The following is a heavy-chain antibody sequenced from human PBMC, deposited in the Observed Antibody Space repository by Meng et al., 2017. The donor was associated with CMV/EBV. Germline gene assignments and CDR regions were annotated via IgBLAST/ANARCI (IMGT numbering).Heavy chain of an antibody. CDR3: AGYPAIIMVRGVISDY. CDR1: GFTFSSHW. V-gene: IGHV3-7*01. J-gene: IGHJ4*02. D-gene: IGHD3-10*01. Sequence: GESLKISCAASGFTFSSHWMNWVRQAPGKGLEWVATIKQDGSEKYYVDSVKGRFAISRDNAENSLFLHMNSLRAEDTAVYYCAGYPAIIMVRGVISDYWGQGTLVTVSS. CDR2: IKQDGSEK.